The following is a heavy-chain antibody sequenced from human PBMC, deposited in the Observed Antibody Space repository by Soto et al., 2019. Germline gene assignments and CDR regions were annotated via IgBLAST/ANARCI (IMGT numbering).Heavy chain of an antibody. V-gene: IGHV4-59*01. D-gene: IGHD6-13*01. CDR3: ARDPLVKQPGDY. CDR2: IYYSGST. J-gene: IGHJ4*02. CDR1: GSSILSYY. Sequence: SETLPLTCTVSGSSILSYYWSWFRQPPGTGLEWIGYIYYSGSTNYNPSLKGRVTMSVDTSKNQFSLKLSSVTAADKAVYYCARDPLVKQPGDYWGQATLV.